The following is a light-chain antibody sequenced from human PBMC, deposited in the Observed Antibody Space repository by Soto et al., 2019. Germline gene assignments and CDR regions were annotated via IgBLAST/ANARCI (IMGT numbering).Light chain of an antibody. Sequence: QPVLTQPPSASGSPGQSVTISCTGTSSDVGGYNYVSWYQQHPGKAPKLMISEVSKRPSGVPDRFSGSKSANTASLTVSGLQAEDEADYNCCSYADSIVLFGGGTKLTVL. V-gene: IGLV2-8*01. CDR1: SSDVGGYNY. CDR2: EVS. J-gene: IGLJ2*01. CDR3: CSYADSIVL.